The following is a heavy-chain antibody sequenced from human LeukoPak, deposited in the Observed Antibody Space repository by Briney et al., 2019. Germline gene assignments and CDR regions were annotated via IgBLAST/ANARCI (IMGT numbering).Heavy chain of an antibody. J-gene: IGHJ4*02. V-gene: IGHV3-9*03. CDR3: AKGEHYYDSSGYWNYFDY. Sequence: GGSLRLSCAASGFTFGDYAMHWVRQAPGRGLEWVSGISWNSGSIGYADSVKGRFTISRDNAKNSLYLQMNSLRAEDMALYYCAKGEHYYDSSGYWNYFDYWGQGTLVTVSS. CDR1: GFTFGDYA. CDR2: ISWNSGSI. D-gene: IGHD3-22*01.